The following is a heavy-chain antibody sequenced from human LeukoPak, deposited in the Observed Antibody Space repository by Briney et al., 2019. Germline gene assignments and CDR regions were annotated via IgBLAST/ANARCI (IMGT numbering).Heavy chain of an antibody. CDR1: GYTFTGYY. CDR3: ARDDNYGSGSYYY. V-gene: IGHV1-2*02. D-gene: IGHD3-10*01. CDR2: INPNSGGT. J-gene: IGHJ4*02. Sequence: GASVKVSCNASGYTFTGYYMHLVRQAPGQGLEWMGWINPNSGGTNYAQKFQGRVTMTRDTSISTAYMELSRLRSDDTAVYYCARDDNYGSGSYYYWGQGTLVTVSS.